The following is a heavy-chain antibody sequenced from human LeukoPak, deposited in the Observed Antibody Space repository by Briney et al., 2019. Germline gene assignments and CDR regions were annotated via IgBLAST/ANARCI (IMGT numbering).Heavy chain of an antibody. CDR2: IYYSGST. V-gene: IGHV4-61*01. CDR3: ARDFRVPAAAYWYCDL. D-gene: IGHD2-2*01. J-gene: IGHJ2*01. Sequence: SETLSLTCTVSGGSVSSGNYYWSWIRQPPGKGLELIGYIYYSGSTNYNPSLKSRVTISVDTSKNQFSLKLSSVTAADPAVYYCARDFRVPAAAYWYCDLWGRGTVVSVSS. CDR1: GGSVSSGNYY.